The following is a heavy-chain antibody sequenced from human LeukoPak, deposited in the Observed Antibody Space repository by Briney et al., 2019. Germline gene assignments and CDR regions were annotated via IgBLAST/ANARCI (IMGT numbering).Heavy chain of an antibody. J-gene: IGHJ4*02. CDR1: GGSISSGGYS. D-gene: IGHD3-22*01. V-gene: IGHV4-30-2*01. CDR3: ARGTMIAVPERFYFDY. CDR2: IYHGGST. Sequence: SETLSLTCAVSGGSISSGGYSWSWIRQPPGKGLEWIGYIYHGGSTYYNPSLQSRVTISVDRSKNQFSLRLSSVTAADTAVYYCARGTMIAVPERFYFDYWGQGTLVTVSS.